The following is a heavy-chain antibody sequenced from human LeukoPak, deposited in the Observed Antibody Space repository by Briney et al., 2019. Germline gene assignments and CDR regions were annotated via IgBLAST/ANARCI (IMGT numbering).Heavy chain of an antibody. V-gene: IGHV1-18*04. J-gene: IGHJ6*03. CDR1: GYTFTGYY. CDR2: ISAYNGNT. Sequence: ASVKVSCKASGYTFTGYYMHWVRQAPGQGLEWMGWISAYNGNTNYAQKLQGRVTMTTDTSTSTAYMELRSLRSDDTAVYYCARSGGGGYYDFWSGYYYYYYMDVWGKGTTVTVSS. D-gene: IGHD3-3*01. CDR3: ARSGGGGYYDFWSGYYYYYYMDV.